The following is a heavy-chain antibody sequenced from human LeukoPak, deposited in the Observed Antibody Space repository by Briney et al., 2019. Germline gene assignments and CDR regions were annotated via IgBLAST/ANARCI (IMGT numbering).Heavy chain of an antibody. V-gene: IGHV1-3*01. D-gene: IGHD6-19*01. CDR1: GYTFTSYA. J-gene: IGHJ3*02. CDR3: ARGRDSSGWYGDAFDI. CDR2: INAGNGNT. Sequence: ASVKVSCKASGYTFTSYAMHWVRQAPGQRLEWMGWINAGNGNTKYSQKFQGRVTITRDTSASTAYMELSSLRSEGTAVYYCARGRDSSGWYGDAFDIWGQGTMVTVS.